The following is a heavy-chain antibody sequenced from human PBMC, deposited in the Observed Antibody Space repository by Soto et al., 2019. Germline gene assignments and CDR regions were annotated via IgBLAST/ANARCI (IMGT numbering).Heavy chain of an antibody. CDR1: GYTFTSYY. Sequence: ASVKVSCKASGYTFTSYYMHWVRQAPGQGLAWMGIINPSGGSTSYAQKFQGRVTMTRDTSTSTVYMELSSLRSEDTAVYYCAREGMAPWFGMDVWGQGTTVTVSS. D-gene: IGHD3-22*01. CDR2: INPSGGST. V-gene: IGHV1-46*01. CDR3: AREGMAPWFGMDV. J-gene: IGHJ6*02.